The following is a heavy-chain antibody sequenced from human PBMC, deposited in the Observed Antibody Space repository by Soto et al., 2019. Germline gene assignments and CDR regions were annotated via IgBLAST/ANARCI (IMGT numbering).Heavy chain of an antibody. V-gene: IGHV1-69*13. Sequence: SVKVSCKASGGTSSSYAISWVRQAPGQGLEWMGGIIPIFGTANYAQKFQGRVTITADESTSTAYMELSSLRSEDTAVYYCARVSSYDSSGYNFDYWGQGTLVTVSS. CDR3: ARVSSYDSSGYNFDY. CDR1: GGTSSSYA. CDR2: IIPIFGTA. J-gene: IGHJ4*02. D-gene: IGHD3-22*01.